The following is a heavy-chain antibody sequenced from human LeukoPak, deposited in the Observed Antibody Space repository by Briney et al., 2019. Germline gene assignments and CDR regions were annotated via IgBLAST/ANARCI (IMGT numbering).Heavy chain of an antibody. V-gene: IGHV3-48*01. CDR3: ARVRHAFDI. CDR2: ISSSSSTI. Sequence: GGSLRLSCAASGFIFSTYEMNWVRQAPGKGLEWVSYISSSSSTIYYADSVKGRFTISRDNAKNSLYLQMNSLRAEDTAVYYCARVRHAFDIWGQGTMVTVSS. CDR1: GFIFSTYE. J-gene: IGHJ3*02.